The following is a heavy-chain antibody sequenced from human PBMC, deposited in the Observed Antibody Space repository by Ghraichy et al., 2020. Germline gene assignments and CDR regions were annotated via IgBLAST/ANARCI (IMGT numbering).Heavy chain of an antibody. V-gene: IGHV3-30*18. CDR3: AKARRGDVVEIGY. Sequence: LSLTCAASGFTFSSYGMHWVRQAPGKGLEWVAVISYDGSNKYYADSVKGRFTISRDNSKNTLYLQMNSLRAEDTAVYYCAKARRGDVVEIGYWGQGTLVTVSS. D-gene: IGHD2-21*01. CDR1: GFTFSSYG. J-gene: IGHJ4*02. CDR2: ISYDGSNK.